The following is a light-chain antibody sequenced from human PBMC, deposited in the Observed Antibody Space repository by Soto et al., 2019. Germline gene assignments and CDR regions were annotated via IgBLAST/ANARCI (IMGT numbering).Light chain of an antibody. J-gene: IGLJ1*01. CDR3: SSYTSSSLVV. CDR2: EVS. CDR1: SSDVGGYNY. Sequence: QSALTQPASVSGSPGQSITISCTGTSSDVGGYNYVSWYQQHPGKAPKLMIYEVSNRLSGVSNRFSGSKSGNTASLTISGLQAEDEADYYCSSYTSSSLVVFGTGTKSPS. V-gene: IGLV2-14*01.